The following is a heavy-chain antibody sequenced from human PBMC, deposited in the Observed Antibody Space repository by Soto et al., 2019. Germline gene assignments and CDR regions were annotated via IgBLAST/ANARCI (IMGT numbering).Heavy chain of an antibody. V-gene: IGHV4-30-2*01. J-gene: IGHJ5*02. CDR1: GGSISSGGYS. CDR2: IYHSGST. Sequence: QLQLQESGSGLVKPSQTLSLTCAVSGGSISSGGYSWSWIRQPPGKGLEWIGYIYHSGSTYYNPSLMSRVTISVDRSKNQFSLKLSSVTAADTAVYYCARGIRAAGTSFCFDPWGQGTLVTVSS. D-gene: IGHD6-13*01. CDR3: ARGIRAAGTSFCFDP.